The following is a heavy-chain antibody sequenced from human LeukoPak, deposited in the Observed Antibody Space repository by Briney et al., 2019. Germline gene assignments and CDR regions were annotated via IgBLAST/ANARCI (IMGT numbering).Heavy chain of an antibody. D-gene: IGHD1-26*01. Sequence: GGSLRLSCLASGFTFNNALHWVRQGPGKGLEWVSGVSWKSHVIDYADSVKGRFTISRENAKNSLFREMNSLRPEDTASYYCVKGNSGTYATYFDSWGQGTMVTVAS. CDR2: VSWKSHVI. CDR1: GFTFNNA. J-gene: IGHJ4*02. CDR3: VKGNSGTYATYFDS. V-gene: IGHV3-9*01.